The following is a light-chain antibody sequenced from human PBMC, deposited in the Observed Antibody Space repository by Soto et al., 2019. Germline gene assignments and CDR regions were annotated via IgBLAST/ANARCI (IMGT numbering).Light chain of an antibody. J-gene: IGKJ1*01. Sequence: EIVLTQSPGTLSLSPGERATLSCRASQSVSISYLAWYQQKPGQAPRLLIYGASARATGIPDRFSGGGSGTDFTLIISRLEPEDFAVYYCQQYGSSPATFGQGTKVDNK. V-gene: IGKV3-20*01. CDR3: QQYGSSPAT. CDR2: GAS. CDR1: QSVSISY.